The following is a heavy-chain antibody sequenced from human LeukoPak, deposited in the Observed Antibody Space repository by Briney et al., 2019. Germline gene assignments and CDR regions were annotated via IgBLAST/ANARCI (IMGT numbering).Heavy chain of an antibody. J-gene: IGHJ6*03. CDR3: ARGTYYDILTGYQYYYYMDV. CDR2: IYHSGST. CDR1: GGSISSYY. Sequence: SETLSLTCTVSGGSISSYYWGWIRQPPGKGLEWIGSIYHSGSTYYNPSLKSRVTISVDTSKNQFSLKLSSVTAADTAVYYCARGTYYDILTGYQYYYYMDVWGKGTTVTISS. V-gene: IGHV4-39*07. D-gene: IGHD3-9*01.